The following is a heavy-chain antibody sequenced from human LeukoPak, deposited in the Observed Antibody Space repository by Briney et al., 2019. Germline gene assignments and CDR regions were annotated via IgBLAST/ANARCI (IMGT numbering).Heavy chain of an antibody. CDR1: GGSISSGGYS. V-gene: IGHV4-30-2*01. D-gene: IGHD3-22*01. Sequence: SETLSLTCAVSGGSISSGGYSWSWIRQPPGKGLEWIGYIYHSGSTYYNPSLKSRVTTSVDRSKNQFSLKLSSVTAADTAVYYCARSYDSSGYLDAFDIWGQGSMVTVSS. CDR2: IYHSGST. CDR3: ARSYDSSGYLDAFDI. J-gene: IGHJ3*02.